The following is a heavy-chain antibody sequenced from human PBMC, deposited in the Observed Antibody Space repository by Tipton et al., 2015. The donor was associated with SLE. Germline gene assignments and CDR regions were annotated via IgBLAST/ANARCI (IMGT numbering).Heavy chain of an antibody. CDR3: AKDSMMEH. Sequence: SLRLSCAASGFTFSSYGIHWVRQAPGKGLEWVAVISYDGNDKYYGDSVKGRFTISRDNSKNTLYLQMNSLRAEDTAVYYCAKDSMMEHWGQGTLVTVSS. D-gene: IGHD1-1*01. CDR1: GFTFSSYG. J-gene: IGHJ4*02. V-gene: IGHV3-30*18. CDR2: ISYDGNDK.